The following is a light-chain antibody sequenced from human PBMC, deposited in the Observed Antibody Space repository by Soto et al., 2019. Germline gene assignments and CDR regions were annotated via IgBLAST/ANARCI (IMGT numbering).Light chain of an antibody. CDR2: LDSDGSH. CDR3: QTWGTGIHVV. CDR1: SGHSSYA. Sequence: QLVLTQSPSASASLGASVKLTCTLSSGHSSYAIAWHQQQPEKGPRYLMKLDSDGSHTKGDAIPDRFSGSSSGAERYLTISSLQSEDEGDDYCQTWGTGIHVVFGGGTKLTVL. V-gene: IGLV4-69*01. J-gene: IGLJ2*01.